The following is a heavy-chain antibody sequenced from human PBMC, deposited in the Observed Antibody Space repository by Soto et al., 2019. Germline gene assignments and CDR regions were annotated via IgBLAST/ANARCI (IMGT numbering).Heavy chain of an antibody. CDR2: ISAHNGDT. Sequence: ASLKLSCKASGYSFATYGFSWGRQAPGRGLECVGWISAHNGDTHYSQKFQGRVTLTTDTSTNTGYMELRSLTSDDTAVYFCATEPIYYNDGSGYYPLGHWGQGTLVTVSS. V-gene: IGHV1-18*04. J-gene: IGHJ4*02. CDR1: GYSFATYG. CDR3: ATEPIYYNDGSGYYPLGH. D-gene: IGHD3-22*01.